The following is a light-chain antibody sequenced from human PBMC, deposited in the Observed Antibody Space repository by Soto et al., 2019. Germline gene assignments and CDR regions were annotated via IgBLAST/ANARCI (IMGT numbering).Light chain of an antibody. J-gene: IGLJ2*01. V-gene: IGLV2-14*01. CDR2: EVS. CDR1: TNDVGAYNY. CDR3: SSSSCTSTVV. Sequence: QSVLTQPASVSGSPGQSITISCAGTTNDVGAYNYVAWYQHHPGKAPILLIYEVSSRPSWISYRFSGSKSGNMASLTISGLQAEDEADYYCSSSSCTSTVVFGGGAK.